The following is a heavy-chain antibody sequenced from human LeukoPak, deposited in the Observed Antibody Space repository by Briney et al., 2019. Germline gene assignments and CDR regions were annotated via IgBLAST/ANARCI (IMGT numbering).Heavy chain of an antibody. V-gene: IGHV4-34*01. CDR1: GGSFSDYY. D-gene: IGHD6-13*01. CDR3: AKHGGSWTFDY. CDR2: INHSGGT. Sequence: SETLSLTCAVYGGSFSDYYWSWIRQPPGKGLEWIGEINHSGGTNYNPSLKSRVTISVDASKNQLSLKLSSVTAADTAMYYCAKHGGSWTFDYWGQGTLVTVSS. J-gene: IGHJ4*02.